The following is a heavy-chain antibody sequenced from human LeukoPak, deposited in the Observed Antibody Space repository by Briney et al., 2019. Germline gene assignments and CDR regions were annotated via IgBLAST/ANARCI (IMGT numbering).Heavy chain of an antibody. CDR3: ARSVSSTSGFDY. V-gene: IGHV1-3*01. CDR2: INAGNGNT. J-gene: IGHJ4*02. CDR1: GYTFTSYG. D-gene: IGHD2-2*01. Sequence: ASVKVSCKASGYTFTSYGISWVRQAPGQRLEWMGWINAGNGNTKYSQKFQGRVTITRDTSASTAYMELSSLRSEDTAVYYCARSVSSTSGFDYWGQGTLVTVSS.